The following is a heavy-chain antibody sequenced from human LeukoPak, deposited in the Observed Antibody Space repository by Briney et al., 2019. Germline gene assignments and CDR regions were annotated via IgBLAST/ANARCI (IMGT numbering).Heavy chain of an antibody. D-gene: IGHD3-3*01. V-gene: IGHV3-11*01. CDR2: IGASGSTR. Sequence: GGSLRLSCAASGFTFRKHYMSWIRQAPGRGPEWVAYIGASGSTRYYRDSVNGRFTISRDNAKNSLHLQMNSLRAEDTAVYYCATRETTIFGVVKWGQGTLVTASS. CDR1: GFTFRKHY. J-gene: IGHJ4*02. CDR3: ATRETTIFGVVK.